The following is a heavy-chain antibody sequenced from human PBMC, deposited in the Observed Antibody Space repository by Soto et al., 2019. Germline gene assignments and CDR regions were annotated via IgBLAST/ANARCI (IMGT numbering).Heavy chain of an antibody. CDR3: AKAAGMATSPSDY. V-gene: IGHV3-30*18. CDR2: ISYDGSNK. CDR1: GFTFSSYG. Sequence: GGSLRLSCAASGFTFSSYGMHWVHQAPGKGLEWVAVISYDGSNKYYADSVKGRFTISRDNSKNTLYLQMNSLRAEDTAVYYCAKAAGMATSPSDYWGQGTLVTVSS. J-gene: IGHJ4*02. D-gene: IGHD2-2*01.